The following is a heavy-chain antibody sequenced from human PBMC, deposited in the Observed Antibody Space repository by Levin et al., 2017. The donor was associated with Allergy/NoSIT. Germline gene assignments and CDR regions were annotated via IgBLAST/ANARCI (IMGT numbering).Heavy chain of an antibody. CDR3: AHYDNNDSTFDY. J-gene: IGHJ4*02. CDR2: IDWEDDK. Sequence: NESGPTLVKPTQTLTLTCTFSGFSLLRSGMCVSWIRQPPGKALEWLALIDWEDDKYYSTSLKSRLTISKDTSKNQVVLTMTHMDPADTATYYCAHYDNNDSTFDYWGQGTLVTVSS. CDR1: GFSLLRSGMC. V-gene: IGHV2-70*12. D-gene: IGHD3-22*01.